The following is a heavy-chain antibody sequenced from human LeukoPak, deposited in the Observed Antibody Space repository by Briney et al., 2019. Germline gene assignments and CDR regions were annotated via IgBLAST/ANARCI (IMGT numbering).Heavy chain of an antibody. CDR2: IYFSGSP. CDR3: ARDYAFDI. CDR1: GGSISSSSYY. J-gene: IGHJ3*02. V-gene: IGHV4-39*02. Sequence: PSETLSLTCTVSGGSISSSSYYWGWIRQPPGKWLEWIGRIYFSGSPYYNPSLKSRVTISVDTSKNPFSLKLSSVTAADTAVYYCARDYAFDIWGQGTMVTVSS.